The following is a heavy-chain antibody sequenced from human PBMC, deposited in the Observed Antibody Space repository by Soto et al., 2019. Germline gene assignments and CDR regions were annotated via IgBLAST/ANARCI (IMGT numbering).Heavy chain of an antibody. CDR1: GFTFDDYA. Sequence: EVQLVESGGGLVQPGRSLRLSCAASGFTFDDYAMHWVRQAPGKGLEWVSGISWNSGSIGYADSVKGRFTISRDSAKNPLYLQMNSLRAEDTALYYCARTPPNVLRFLEWLLPSDYWGQGTLVTVSS. D-gene: IGHD3-3*01. CDR3: ARTPPNVLRFLEWLLPSDY. CDR2: ISWNSGSI. J-gene: IGHJ4*02. V-gene: IGHV3-9*01.